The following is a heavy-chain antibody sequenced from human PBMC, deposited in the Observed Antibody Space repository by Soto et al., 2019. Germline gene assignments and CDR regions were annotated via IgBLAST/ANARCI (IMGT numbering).Heavy chain of an antibody. Sequence: GGSLRLSCAASGFTFSSYGMHWVRQAPGKGLEWVAVIWYGGSNKYYADSVKGRFTISRDNSKNTLYLQMNSLRAEDTAVYYCARDGYARLTRGVITDYYYYYMDVWGKGTTVTVSS. CDR1: GFTFSSYG. J-gene: IGHJ6*03. V-gene: IGHV3-33*01. CDR3: ARDGYARLTRGVITDYYYYYMDV. D-gene: IGHD3-10*01. CDR2: IWYGGSNK.